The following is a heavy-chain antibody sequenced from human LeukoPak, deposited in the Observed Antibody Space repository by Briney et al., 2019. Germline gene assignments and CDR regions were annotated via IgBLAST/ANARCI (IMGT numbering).Heavy chain of an antibody. Sequence: PGGSLRLSCAASGFTFSSYSMNWVRQAPGKGLEWVSSISSSSSYIYYADSVKGRFTISRDNAKNSLYLQMNSLRAEDTAVYYCARDPSIADHFDYWGQGTLVTVSS. V-gene: IGHV3-21*01. CDR3: ARDPSIADHFDY. D-gene: IGHD2/OR15-2a*01. J-gene: IGHJ4*02. CDR1: GFTFSSYS. CDR2: ISSSSSYI.